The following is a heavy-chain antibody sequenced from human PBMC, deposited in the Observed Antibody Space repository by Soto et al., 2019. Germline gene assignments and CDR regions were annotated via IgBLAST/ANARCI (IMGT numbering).Heavy chain of an antibody. CDR3: ARDLTDYYGSGSPPYYYGMDV. J-gene: IGHJ6*02. Sequence: SVKVSCKASGGTFSSYAISWVRQAPGQGLEWMGGIIPIFGTANYAQKFQGRVTITADESTSTAYMELSSLRSEDTAVYYCARDLTDYYGSGSPPYYYGMDVWGQGTTVTVSS. CDR1: GGTFSSYA. CDR2: IIPIFGTA. D-gene: IGHD3-10*01. V-gene: IGHV1-69*13.